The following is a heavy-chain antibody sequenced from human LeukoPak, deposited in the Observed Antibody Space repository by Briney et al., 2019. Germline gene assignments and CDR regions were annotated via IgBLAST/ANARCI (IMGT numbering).Heavy chain of an antibody. CDR3: ARALGDIVVVPAIYYYYYMDV. J-gene: IGHJ6*03. Sequence: ASVKVSCKASGYTFTSYDINWVRQATGQGLEWMGWMNPNSGNTGYAQKFQGRVTMTRDTSTSTVYMEVNSLRFEDTAVYYCARALGDIVVVPAIYYYYYMDVWGKGTTVTVSS. CDR2: MNPNSGNT. D-gene: IGHD2-2*01. CDR1: GYTFTSYD. V-gene: IGHV1-8*01.